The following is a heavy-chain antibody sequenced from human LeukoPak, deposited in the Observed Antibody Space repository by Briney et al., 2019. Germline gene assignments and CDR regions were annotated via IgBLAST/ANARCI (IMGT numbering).Heavy chain of an antibody. Sequence: SETLSLTCTVYGGSFSGYYWSWIRQPPGKGLEWIGEINHSGSTNYNPSLKSRVTISVDTSKNQFSLKLSSVTAADTAVYYCARVAGSYYDEYYFDYWGQGTLVTVSS. CDR3: ARVAGSYYDEYYFDY. CDR2: INHSGST. D-gene: IGHD3-10*01. J-gene: IGHJ4*02. V-gene: IGHV4-34*01. CDR1: GGSFSGYY.